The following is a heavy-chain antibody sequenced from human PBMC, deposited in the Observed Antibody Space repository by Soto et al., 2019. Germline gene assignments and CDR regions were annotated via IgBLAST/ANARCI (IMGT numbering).Heavy chain of an antibody. CDR1: GGSFSTYA. Sequence: QVQLVQSGAEVKKPGSSVKVSCRAPGGSFSTYAISWVRQAPGQGLEWMGGNIHIFRRPHYGQKFQARVTITADESTTTAYMEVSNLRAEDTAVYYCARDKDRVSLGGNYSYVMDVWGQGTTVTVSS. CDR3: ARDKDRVSLGGNYSYVMDV. J-gene: IGHJ6*02. V-gene: IGHV1-69*12. CDR2: NIHIFRRP. D-gene: IGHD1-26*01.